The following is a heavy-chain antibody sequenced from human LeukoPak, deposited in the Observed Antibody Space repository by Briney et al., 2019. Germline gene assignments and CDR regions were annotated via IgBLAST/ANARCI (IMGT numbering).Heavy chain of an antibody. J-gene: IGHJ6*02. V-gene: IGHV4-59*08. CDR2: IYYSGST. CDR1: GGSISSYY. Sequence: SETLSLTCTVSGGSISSYYWSWIRQPPGKGLEGIGYIYYSGSTNYNPSLKSRVTISVDTSKNQFSLKLSSVTAADTAVYYCARSIAAAGTHYYGMDVWGQGTTVTVSS. D-gene: IGHD6-13*01. CDR3: ARSIAAAGTHYYGMDV.